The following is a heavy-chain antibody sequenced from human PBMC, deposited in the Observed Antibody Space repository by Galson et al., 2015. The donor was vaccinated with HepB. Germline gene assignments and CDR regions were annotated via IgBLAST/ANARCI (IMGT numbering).Heavy chain of an antibody. CDR3: ARVGCSSTSCFDAFDI. J-gene: IGHJ3*02. Sequence: SLRLSCAASGFTFSSYAMHWVRQAPGKGLEWVAVISYDGSNKYYADSVKGRFTISRDNTKNTLYLQMNSLRAEDTAVYYCARVGCSSTSCFDAFDIWGQGTMVTVSS. CDR2: ISYDGSNK. D-gene: IGHD2-2*01. V-gene: IGHV3-30-3*01. CDR1: GFTFSSYA.